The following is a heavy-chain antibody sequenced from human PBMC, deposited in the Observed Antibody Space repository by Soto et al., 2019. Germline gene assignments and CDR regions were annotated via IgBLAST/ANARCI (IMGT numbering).Heavy chain of an antibody. CDR3: AKDQKQWLVNNWFDP. D-gene: IGHD6-19*01. J-gene: IGHJ5*02. Sequence: GGSLRLSCAASGFTFSSYAMSWVRQAPGKGLEWVSAISGSGGSTYYADSVKGRFTISRDNSKNTLYLQMNSLRAEDTAVYYCAKDQKQWLVNNWFDPWGQGTLVTVSS. CDR1: GFTFSSYA. V-gene: IGHV3-23*01. CDR2: ISGSGGST.